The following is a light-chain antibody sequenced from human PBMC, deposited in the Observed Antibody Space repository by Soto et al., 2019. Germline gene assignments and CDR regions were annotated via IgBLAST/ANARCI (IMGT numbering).Light chain of an antibody. Sequence: QSALTQPASVSVSPGQSITISCTGTSSGVGDYDLVSWFQQHPGKAPKLLIFESSKRPSGVSIRFSGSRSGNTASLTVSGLQAEDEADYFCCSYAGYSDVFGTGTKVTVL. CDR1: SSGVGDYDL. V-gene: IGLV2-23*01. CDR2: ESS. J-gene: IGLJ1*01. CDR3: CSYAGYSDV.